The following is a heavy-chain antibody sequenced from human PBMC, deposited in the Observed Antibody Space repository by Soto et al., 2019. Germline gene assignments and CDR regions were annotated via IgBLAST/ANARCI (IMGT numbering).Heavy chain of an antibody. Sequence: GSFRLSCPASGFTFLDYAMSWFRQAPGKGLEWVGFIRSKAYGGTTEYAASVKGRFTISRDDSKSIAYLQMNSLKTEDTAVYYCTRGPRNSGSYYVSPEFDYWGQGTLVTVSS. V-gene: IGHV3-49*03. J-gene: IGHJ4*02. D-gene: IGHD1-26*01. CDR3: TRGPRNSGSYYVSPEFDY. CDR1: GFTFLDYA. CDR2: IRSKAYGGTT.